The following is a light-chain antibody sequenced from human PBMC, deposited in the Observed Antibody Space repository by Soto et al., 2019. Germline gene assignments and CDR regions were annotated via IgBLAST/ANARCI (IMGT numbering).Light chain of an antibody. CDR2: GAS. V-gene: IGKV3D-20*02. Sequence: EIVLTQSPGTPSLSPGERATLSCRASQSVSSSYLAWYQQKPGQAPRLLLYGASSRATGIPDRFSGSGSGTDFTLTINSLEPEDFVVYYCQQRSNWPGTFGQGTKVDIK. CDR1: QSVSSSY. J-gene: IGKJ1*01. CDR3: QQRSNWPGT.